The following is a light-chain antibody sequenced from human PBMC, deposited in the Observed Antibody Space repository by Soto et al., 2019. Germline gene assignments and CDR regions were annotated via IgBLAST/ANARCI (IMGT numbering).Light chain of an antibody. CDR2: EVN. CDR3: CSYTSSSTLLV. V-gene: IGLV2-14*01. J-gene: IGLJ1*01. Sequence: QSALTQPASVSGSPGQSITISCTGTSSDVGGYNYVSWYQQYPGKAPKLMIYEVNNRPSGVSNRFSGSKSGNTDSLTISVLQAEDDADYYCCSYTSSSTLLVFGTGTKLTVL. CDR1: SSDVGGYNY.